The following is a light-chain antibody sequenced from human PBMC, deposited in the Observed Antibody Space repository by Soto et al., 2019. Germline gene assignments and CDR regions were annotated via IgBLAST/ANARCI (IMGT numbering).Light chain of an antibody. CDR2: SNN. V-gene: IGLV2-8*01. CDR1: SSDVGGYNY. CDR3: AAWDDSLNGVI. Sequence: QSALTQPPSASGSPGQSVTISCTGTSSDVGGYNYVSWYQQHPGKAPKLMIYSNNERPSGVPDRFSGSKSGTSASLAISGLQSGDEADYYCAAWDDSLNGVIFGGGTKLTVL. J-gene: IGLJ2*01.